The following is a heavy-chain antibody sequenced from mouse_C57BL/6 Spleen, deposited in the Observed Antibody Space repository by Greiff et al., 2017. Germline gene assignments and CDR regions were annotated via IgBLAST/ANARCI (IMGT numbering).Heavy chain of an antibody. CDR2: IDPSDSYT. CDR1: GYTFTSYW. CDR3: AVDSSGLSY. Sequence: VQLQQPGAELVKPGASVKLSCKASGYTFTSYWMQWVKQRPGQGLEWIGEIDPSDSYTNYNQKFKGKATLTVDTSSSTAYMQLSSLTSEDSAVYFCAVDSSGLSYWGQGTSVTVSS. D-gene: IGHD3-2*02. J-gene: IGHJ4*01. V-gene: IGHV1-50*01.